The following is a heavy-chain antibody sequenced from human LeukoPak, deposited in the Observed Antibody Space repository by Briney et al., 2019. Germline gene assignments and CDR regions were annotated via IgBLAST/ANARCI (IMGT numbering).Heavy chain of an antibody. CDR1: GFSFSSYG. V-gene: IGHV3-30*18. CDR3: AKLGYSSGWYDFQIDAFDF. CDR2: ISYDGSNK. J-gene: IGHJ3*01. D-gene: IGHD6-19*01. Sequence: GSLRLSCAASGFSFSSYGMHWVRQAPGKGLEWVAVISYDGSNKFYADSVKGRFTISRDNSKNTLYLQMNSLRAEDTAVYYCAKLGYSSGWYDFQIDAFDFWGQGTMVTVSS.